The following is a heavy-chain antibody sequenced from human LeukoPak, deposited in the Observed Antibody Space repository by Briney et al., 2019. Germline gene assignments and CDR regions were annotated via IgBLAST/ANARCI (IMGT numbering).Heavy chain of an antibody. CDR3: ARDNPRCCGVVPANIDDY. J-gene: IGHJ4*02. CDR1: GFTFSSYA. D-gene: IGHD2-15*01. CDR2: ISYDGSNK. V-gene: IGHV3-30-3*01. Sequence: PGGSLRLSCAASGFTFSSYAMHWVRQAPGKGLEWVAVISYDGSNKYYADSVKGRFTISRDNSKNTLYLQMNSLRAEDTAVYYCARDNPRCCGVVPANIDDYWGQGTLVTVSS.